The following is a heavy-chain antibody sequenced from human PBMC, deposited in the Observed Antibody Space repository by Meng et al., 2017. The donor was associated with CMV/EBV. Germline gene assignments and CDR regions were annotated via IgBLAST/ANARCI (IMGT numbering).Heavy chain of an antibody. J-gene: IGHJ4*02. Sequence: GGSLRLSCAASGLTFSSYAMSWVRQAPGKGLEWVSVIYSGGSSTYYADSVKGRFTISRDNSKNTLYLQMNSLRAEDTAVYYCAKGGSLRYFDWYPVDYWGQGTLVTVSS. V-gene: IGHV3-23*03. D-gene: IGHD3-9*01. CDR2: IYSGGSST. CDR1: GLTFSSYA. CDR3: AKGGSLRYFDWYPVDY.